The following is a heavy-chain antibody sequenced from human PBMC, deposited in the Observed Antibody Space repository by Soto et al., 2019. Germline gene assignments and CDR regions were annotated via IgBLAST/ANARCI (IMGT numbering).Heavy chain of an antibody. J-gene: IGHJ5*02. V-gene: IGHV3-33*01. Sequence: QVQLVESGGGVVQPGRSLRLSCAASGFTFSSYGMHWVRQAPGKGLEWVAVLWYDGSNKYYADSVKGRFTISRDNSKNTRYLQMSSLRAEETAVYYCARGYGWFDPWGQGTLVTVSS. D-gene: IGHD6-13*01. CDR1: GFTFSSYG. CDR2: LWYDGSNK. CDR3: ARGYGWFDP.